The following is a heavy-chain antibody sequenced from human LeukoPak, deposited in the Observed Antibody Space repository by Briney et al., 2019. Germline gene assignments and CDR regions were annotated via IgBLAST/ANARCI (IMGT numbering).Heavy chain of an antibody. CDR2: IYHSGST. J-gene: IGHJ4*02. D-gene: IGHD3-10*01. V-gene: IGHV4-38-2*02. CDR1: GYSISSGYY. Sequence: PSETLSLTCTVSGYSISSGYYWGWIRQPPGKGLEWIGSIYHSGSTYYNPSLESRVTISVDTSKNQFSLMLSSVTAADTAVYYCARTGSVLWFGEYFDYWGQGTLVTVSS. CDR3: ARTGSVLWFGEYFDY.